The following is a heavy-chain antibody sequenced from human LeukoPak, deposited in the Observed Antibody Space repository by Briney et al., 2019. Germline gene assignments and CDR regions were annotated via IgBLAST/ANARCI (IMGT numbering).Heavy chain of an antibody. Sequence: SETLSLTCTVSGGSISRSGYCWGWIRQPPGKGLEWIGSIDYSGNTNYNPSLKSRVTISVDTSKNQFSLKLSSVTAADTAVYYCAKTVTVTTSAFDIWGQGTMVTVSS. CDR1: GGSISRSGYC. V-gene: IGHV4-39*07. CDR3: AKTVTVTTSAFDI. D-gene: IGHD4-17*01. CDR2: IDYSGNT. J-gene: IGHJ3*02.